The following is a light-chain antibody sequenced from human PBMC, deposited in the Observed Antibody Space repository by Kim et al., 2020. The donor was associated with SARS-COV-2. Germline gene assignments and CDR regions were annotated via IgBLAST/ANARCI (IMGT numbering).Light chain of an antibody. CDR1: QSVSSN. CDR2: GAS. J-gene: IGKJ4*01. V-gene: IGKV3-15*01. CDR3: QQYKNWPFT. Sequence: EIVMTQSPATLSVSPGERATLSCRASQSVSSNLAWYQQKPGQAPRLLIYGASTRATGIPARFSGSGSGTEFTLTISSLQSGDFAVYYCQQYKNWPFTFGGGTKVDIK.